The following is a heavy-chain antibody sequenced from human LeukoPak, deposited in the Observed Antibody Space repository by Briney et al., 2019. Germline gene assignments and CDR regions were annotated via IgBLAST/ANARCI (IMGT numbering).Heavy chain of an antibody. J-gene: IGHJ4*02. CDR1: GGSISSSNW. CDR2: IYHSGST. V-gene: IGHV4-4*02. CDR3: ARGVGINYFDY. D-gene: IGHD7-27*01. Sequence: SETLSLICAVSGGSISSSNWWSWVRQPPGKGLEWIGEIYHSGSTNYNPSLKSRVTISVDTPKNQFSLKLSSVTAADTAVYYCARGVGINYFDYWGQGTLVTVSS.